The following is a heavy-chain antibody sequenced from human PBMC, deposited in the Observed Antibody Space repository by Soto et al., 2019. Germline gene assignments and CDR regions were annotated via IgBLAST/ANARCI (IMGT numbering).Heavy chain of an antibody. CDR1: GGSISSYY. D-gene: IGHD4-17*01. V-gene: IGHV4-59*01. J-gene: IGHJ4*02. CDR2: IYYSGST. Sequence: SETLSLTCTVSGGSISSYYWSWIRQPPGKGLEWIGYIYYSGSTNYNPSLKSRVTISVDTSKNQFSLKLSSVTAADTAVYYCARTNGDYQRSAYFLDYWGQGTLVIVSS. CDR3: ARTNGDYQRSAYFLDY.